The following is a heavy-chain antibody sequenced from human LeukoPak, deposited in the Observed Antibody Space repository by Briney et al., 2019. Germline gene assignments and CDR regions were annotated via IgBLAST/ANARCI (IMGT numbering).Heavy chain of an antibody. V-gene: IGHV1-46*01. CDR1: GYTFTSYY. D-gene: IGHD3-22*01. Sequence: ASVKVSCKASGYTFTSYYMHWVRQAPGQGLEWMGIINPSGGSTSYAQKFQGRVTMTRDTSTSTVYMELSSLRSEDTAVYYCARVAPSYYYDSSGYRTGRPFDYWGQGTLVTVSS. CDR3: ARVAPSYYYDSSGYRTGRPFDY. J-gene: IGHJ4*02. CDR2: INPSGGST.